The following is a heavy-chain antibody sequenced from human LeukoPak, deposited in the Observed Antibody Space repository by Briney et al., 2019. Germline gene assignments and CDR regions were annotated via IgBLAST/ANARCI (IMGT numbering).Heavy chain of an antibody. CDR1: GGSFSGYY. V-gene: IGHV4-34*01. D-gene: IGHD1-26*01. CDR3: ARDLVGATSAYYYGMDV. J-gene: IGHJ6*02. CDR2: INHSGST. Sequence: SETLSLTCAVYGGSFSGYYWSWIRQPPGKGLEWIGEINHSGSTNYNPSLKSRVTISVDTSKNQFSLKLSSVTAADTAVYYCARDLVGATSAYYYGMDVWGHGTTVTVSS.